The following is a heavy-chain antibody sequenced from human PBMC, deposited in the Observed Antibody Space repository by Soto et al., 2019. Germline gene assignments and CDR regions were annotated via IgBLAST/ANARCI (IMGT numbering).Heavy chain of an antibody. V-gene: IGHV1-3*01. J-gene: IGHJ4*02. CDR3: ARDLGGWPDY. CDR2: INAGTGNT. CDR1: GYTFTSYA. Sequence: QVQLVQSGAEVKKPGASVKVSCKASGYTFTSYAMHWVRQAPGQRLEWMGWINAGTGNTKYSQKFQGRVTITRDTSASTAYMELSSLRSEDKAVYYCARDLGGWPDYWGKGTLVTVSS. D-gene: IGHD2-15*01.